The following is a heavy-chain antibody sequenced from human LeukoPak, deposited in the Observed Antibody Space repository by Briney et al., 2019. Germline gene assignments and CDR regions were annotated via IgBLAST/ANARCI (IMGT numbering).Heavy chain of an antibody. CDR2: IKPDGSEK. CDR1: GFTFSTYW. J-gene: IGHJ4*02. Sequence: GGSLRLSCAASGFTFSTYWMSWVRQAPGKGLELVAHIKPDGSEKYYVDSVKGRFTISRDNAKNSLYLQVNSLRAEDTAVYYCGNQCSGGSCPENWGQGTLVSVSS. D-gene: IGHD2-15*01. V-gene: IGHV3-7*01. CDR3: GNQCSGGSCPEN.